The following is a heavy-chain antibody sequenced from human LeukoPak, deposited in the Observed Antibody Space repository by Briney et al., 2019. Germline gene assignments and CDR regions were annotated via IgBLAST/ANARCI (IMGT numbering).Heavy chain of an antibody. CDR2: IYTSGST. J-gene: IGHJ4*02. D-gene: IGHD1-1*01. V-gene: IGHV4-61*02. CDR1: GGSISSGSYY. CDR3: ARYSGTGYGMYYFDY. Sequence: SETLSLTCTVSGGSISSGSYYWSWIRQPAGKGLEWIGRIYTSGSTNYNPSLKSRVTISVDTSKNQFSLKLSSVTAADTAVYYCARYSGTGYGMYYFDYWGQGTLVTVPS.